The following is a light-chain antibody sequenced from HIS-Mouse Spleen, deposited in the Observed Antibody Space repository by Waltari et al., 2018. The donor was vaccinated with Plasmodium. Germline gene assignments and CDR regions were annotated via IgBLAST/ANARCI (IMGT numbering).Light chain of an antibody. CDR3: YAAADNNRV. CDR1: VLAQEKY. V-gene: IGLV3-27*01. CDR2: KDS. J-gene: IGLJ3*02. Sequence: SYELTPPSSVSVSPGQTARLTCPGDVLAQEKYARWFQQKPGQAPVLVIYKDSERPSGIPERVSGSSSGTTVTLTISGAQVEDEADYYCYAAADNNRVFGGGTKLTVL.